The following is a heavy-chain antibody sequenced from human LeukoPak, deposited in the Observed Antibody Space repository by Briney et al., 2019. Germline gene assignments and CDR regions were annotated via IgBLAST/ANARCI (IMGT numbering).Heavy chain of an antibody. Sequence: ASVKVSCKASGYTFTSYDINWVRQATEQGLEWMGWMNPNSGNTGYAQKFQGRVTMTRNTSISTAYMELSSLRSEDTAVYYCARGGRFRYCSSTSCRGPFDYWGQGTLVTVSS. CDR3: ARGGRFRYCSSTSCRGPFDY. CDR1: GYTFTSYD. D-gene: IGHD2-2*01. V-gene: IGHV1-8*01. J-gene: IGHJ4*02. CDR2: MNPNSGNT.